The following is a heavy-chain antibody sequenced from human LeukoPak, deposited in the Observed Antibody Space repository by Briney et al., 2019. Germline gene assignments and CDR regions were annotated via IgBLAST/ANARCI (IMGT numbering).Heavy chain of an antibody. CDR1: GFTFSSYS. J-gene: IGHJ4*02. V-gene: IGHV3-21*01. CDR2: ISSSSSYI. Sequence: GGSLRPSCAASGFTFSSYSMNWVRQAPGKGLEWVSSISSSSSYIYYADSVKGRFTISRDNAKNTLYLQMNSLRAEDTAVYYCAREQAVYDSSGSLDYWGQGTLVTVSS. D-gene: IGHD3-22*01. CDR3: AREQAVYDSSGSLDY.